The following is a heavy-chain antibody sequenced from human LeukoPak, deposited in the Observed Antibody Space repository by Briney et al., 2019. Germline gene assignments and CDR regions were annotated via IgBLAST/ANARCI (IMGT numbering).Heavy chain of an antibody. CDR2: IKQDGSET. D-gene: IGHD3-16*01. J-gene: IGHJ5*02. CDR1: GVSFCNYW. CDR3: ARDGPWGSPTSGWFDP. V-gene: IGHV3-7*01. Sequence: GGSLRLSCTTSGVSFCNYWMSWVRQVPGKGLEWVANIKQDGSETHYVDSVKGRFTISRDNDRNSLYLQMNSLRVEDTAVYYCARDGPWGSPTSGWFDPWGQRTLVTVSS.